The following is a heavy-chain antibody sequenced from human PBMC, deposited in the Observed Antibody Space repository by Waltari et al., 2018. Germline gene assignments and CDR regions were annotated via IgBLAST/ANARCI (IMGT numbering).Heavy chain of an antibody. J-gene: IGHJ5*02. D-gene: IGHD3-10*01. CDR2: IYTSGST. CDR3: ARDRAMVRGVYFNWFDP. Sequence: QVQLQESGPGLVKPSETLSLTCTVSGGSISSYYWSWIRQPAGKGLEWIGRIYTSGSTNYNPSLKSRVTMSVDTSNNQFSLKLSSVTAADTAVYYCARDRAMVRGVYFNWFDPWGQGTLVTVSS. V-gene: IGHV4-4*07. CDR1: GGSISSYY.